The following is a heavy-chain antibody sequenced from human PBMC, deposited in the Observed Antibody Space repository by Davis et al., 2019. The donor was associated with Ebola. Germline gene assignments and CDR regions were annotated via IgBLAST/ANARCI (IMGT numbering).Heavy chain of an antibody. V-gene: IGHV3-30-3*01. Sequence: GESLKISCAASGFTFSSYAMHWVRQAPGKGLEWVAVISYDGSNKYYADSVKGRFTISRDNSKNTLYLQMNSLRAEDTAVYYCARDRYYYGSGSYFYFDYWGQGTLVTVSS. D-gene: IGHD3-10*01. CDR2: ISYDGSNK. CDR3: ARDRYYYGSGSYFYFDY. J-gene: IGHJ4*02. CDR1: GFTFSSYA.